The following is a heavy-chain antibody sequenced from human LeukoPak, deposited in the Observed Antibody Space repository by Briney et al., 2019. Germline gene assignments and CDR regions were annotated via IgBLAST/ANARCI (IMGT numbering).Heavy chain of an antibody. CDR3: ARGGDVVVPAATQP. CDR2: ISGSGGST. J-gene: IGHJ4*02. D-gene: IGHD2-2*01. V-gene: IGHV3-23*01. Sequence: PGGSLRLSCAASGFTFSSYAMSWVRQAPGKGLEWVSAISGSGGSTYYADSVKGRFTISRDNSKNTLYLQMNSLRAEDTAVYYCARGGDVVVPAATQPWGQGTLVTVSS. CDR1: GFTFSSYA.